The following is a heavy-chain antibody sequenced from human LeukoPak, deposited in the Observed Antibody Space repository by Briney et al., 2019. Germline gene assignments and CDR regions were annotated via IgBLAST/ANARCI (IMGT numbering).Heavy chain of an antibody. Sequence: PTGGSLRLSCAASGFTFSSYAMSWVRQAPGKGQEWVSGISGSGGSTYYADSVKGRFTISRDNLKNTLYLQMNSLRAEDTAVYYCACTYGALLWYFDLWGRGTLVTVSS. CDR3: ACTYGALLWYFDL. J-gene: IGHJ2*01. V-gene: IGHV3-23*01. D-gene: IGHD3-10*01. CDR2: ISGSGGST. CDR1: GFTFSSYA.